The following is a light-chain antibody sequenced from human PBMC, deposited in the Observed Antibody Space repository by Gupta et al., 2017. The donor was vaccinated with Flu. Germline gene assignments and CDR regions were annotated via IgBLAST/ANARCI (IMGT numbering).Light chain of an antibody. CDR2: EDT. J-gene: IGLJ3*02. Sequence: SYELTQPPSVSVSPGQTARITCSGDALPKKYAYWYQQKSGQAPVLVIYEDTKRPSGIPTRFSGSSSGTRASLTISEAQVEDEADYYCFSTDSSGNHRVFGGGTKLTVL. CDR3: FSTDSSGNHRV. V-gene: IGLV3-10*01. CDR1: ALPKKY.